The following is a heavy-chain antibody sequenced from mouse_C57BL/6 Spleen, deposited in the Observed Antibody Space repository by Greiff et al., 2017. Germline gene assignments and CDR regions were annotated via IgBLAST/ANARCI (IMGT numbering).Heavy chain of an antibody. V-gene: IGHV1-50*01. J-gene: IGHJ4*01. D-gene: IGHD1-1*01. CDR1: GYTFTSYW. CDR3: AKHDYGSRGGAMGY. CDR2: IDPSDSYT. Sequence: QVQLQQPGAELVKPGASVKLSCKASGYTFTSYWMQWVKQRPGQGLEWIGEIDPSDSYTNYNQKFKGKATLTVDTSSSTAYMQLSSLTSEGSAVYYCAKHDYGSRGGAMGYWGQGTSVTGSS.